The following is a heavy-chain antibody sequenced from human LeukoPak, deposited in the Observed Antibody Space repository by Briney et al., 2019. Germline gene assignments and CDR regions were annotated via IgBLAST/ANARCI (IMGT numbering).Heavy chain of an antibody. CDR2: IVVGSGNT. Sequence: GASVKVSCKASGFTFTSSAVQWVRQARGQRLEWIGWIVVGSGNTNYAQKFQGRVTITADESTSTAYMELSSLRSEDTAVYYCARGRTYYDILTGQRKLKNYYYGMDVWGKGTTVTVSS. CDR1: GFTFTSSA. CDR3: ARGRTYYDILTGQRKLKNYYYGMDV. V-gene: IGHV1-58*01. D-gene: IGHD3-9*01. J-gene: IGHJ6*04.